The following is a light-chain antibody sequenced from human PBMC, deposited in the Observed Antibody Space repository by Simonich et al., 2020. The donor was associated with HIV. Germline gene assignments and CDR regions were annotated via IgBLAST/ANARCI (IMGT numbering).Light chain of an antibody. J-gene: IGKJ3*01. CDR1: QSVLHSSNNKNY. V-gene: IGKV4-1*01. CDR2: WAS. Sequence: DIVMTQSPDSLAVSLGERATINCKSSQSVLHSSNNKNYLAWYQQRPGQPPKLIIYWASTRESGVPDRFSGSGSGTDFTLTISSLQAEDVAVYYCQQYYSTPLTFGPGTKVKI. CDR3: QQYYSTPLT.